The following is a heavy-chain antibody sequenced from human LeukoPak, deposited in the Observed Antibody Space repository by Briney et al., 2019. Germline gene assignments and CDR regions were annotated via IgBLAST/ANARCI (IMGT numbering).Heavy chain of an antibody. CDR1: GFTFSIYA. CDR2: ISGSGGST. D-gene: IGHD3-22*01. CDR3: AKGLYRITMIVVVCDY. J-gene: IGHJ4*02. V-gene: IGHV3-23*01. Sequence: GGSLRLSCAASGFTFSIYAMSWVRQAPGKGLEWVSAISGSGGSTYYADSVKGRFTISRDNSKNTLYLQMNSLRAEDTAVYYCAKGLYRITMIVVVCDYWGQGTLVTVSS.